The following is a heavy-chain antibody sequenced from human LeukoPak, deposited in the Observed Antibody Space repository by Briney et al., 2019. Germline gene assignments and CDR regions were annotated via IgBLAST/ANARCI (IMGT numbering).Heavy chain of an antibody. V-gene: IGHV4-31*03. Sequence: SQTLSLTCTVSGGSISSGGYYWSWIRQHPGKGLEWIGYIYYSGSTYYNPSLKSRVTISVDTSKNQFSLNLSPVTAADTAVYSGARFSNYYYGMDVGAKGPRSPSP. CDR3: ARFSNYYYGMDV. CDR1: GGSISSGGYY. CDR2: IYYSGST. J-gene: IGHJ6*02.